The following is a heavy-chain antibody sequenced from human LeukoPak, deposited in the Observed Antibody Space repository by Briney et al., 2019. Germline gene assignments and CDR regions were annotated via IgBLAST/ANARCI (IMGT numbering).Heavy chain of an antibody. D-gene: IGHD4-17*01. V-gene: IGHV3-11*01. CDR2: ISSSGSTI. J-gene: IGHJ4*02. Sequence: GGSLRLSCAASGFTSSDYYMSWIRQAPGKGLEWVSYISSSGSTIYYADSVKGRFTISRDNAKNSLYLQMNSLRAEDTAVYYCARADYGDYAFYFDYWGQGTLVTVSS. CDR1: GFTSSDYY. CDR3: ARADYGDYAFYFDY.